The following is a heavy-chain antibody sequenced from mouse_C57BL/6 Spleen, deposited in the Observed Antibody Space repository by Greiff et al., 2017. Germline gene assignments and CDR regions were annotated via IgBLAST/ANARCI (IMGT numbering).Heavy chain of an antibody. Sequence: VQLQQSGPGLVQPSQSLSITCTVSGFSLTSYGVHWVRQSPGKGLEWLGVIWSGGSTDYNAAFISRLSISKDNSKSQVFFKMNSLQADDTAIYYCATDYYCSSYRYPMEYWGQGTSVTVSS. CDR2: IWSGGST. V-gene: IGHV2-2*01. CDR3: ATDYYCSSYRYPMEY. CDR1: GFSLTSYG. D-gene: IGHD1-1*01. J-gene: IGHJ4*01.